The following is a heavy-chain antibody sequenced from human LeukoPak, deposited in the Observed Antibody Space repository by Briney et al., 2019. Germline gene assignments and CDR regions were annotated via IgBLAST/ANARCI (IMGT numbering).Heavy chain of an antibody. CDR3: ARGGLGGITAYSNYLFDY. CDR1: GGSISNFY. CDR2: IYYSGST. V-gene: IGHV4-59*08. J-gene: IGHJ4*02. Sequence: SETLSLTCTVSGGSISNFYWSWIRQPPGEGLEWIGYIYYSGSTNYNPSLKSRVTISIDTYKNQFSLNLTSVTAADTAVYYCARGGLGGITAYSNYLFDYWGRGTLVTVSS. D-gene: IGHD4-11*01.